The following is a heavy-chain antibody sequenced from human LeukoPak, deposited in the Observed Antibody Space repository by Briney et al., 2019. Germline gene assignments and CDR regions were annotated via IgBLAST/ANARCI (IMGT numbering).Heavy chain of an antibody. CDR1: GGSVGSGDYC. V-gene: IGHV4-30-4*01. Sequence: SETLSLTCTVSGGSVGSGDYCWTWIRQAPGKGLEYIGYIHYSENAYYSPSLRSRLSIFANTSKTQFSLKLRSMTAADTAVYYCARVMTGTWWFDPWGQGTLVTVSS. CDR2: IHYSENA. J-gene: IGHJ5*02. D-gene: IGHD1-7*01. CDR3: ARVMTGTWWFDP.